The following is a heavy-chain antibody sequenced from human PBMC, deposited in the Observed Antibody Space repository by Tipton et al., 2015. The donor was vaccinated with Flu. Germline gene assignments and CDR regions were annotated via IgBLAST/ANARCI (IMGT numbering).Heavy chain of an antibody. D-gene: IGHD3-16*01. CDR1: EFTFSTYE. CDR3: ASPPRLGY. V-gene: IGHV3-48*03. CDR2: ISSSGSTI. J-gene: IGHJ4*02. Sequence: AVSEFTFSTYEMNWVRQAPGKGLEWVSYISSSGSTIYYADSVKGRFTISRDNAKNSLYLQMNSLRAEDTAVYYCASPPRLGYWGQGTLVTVSS.